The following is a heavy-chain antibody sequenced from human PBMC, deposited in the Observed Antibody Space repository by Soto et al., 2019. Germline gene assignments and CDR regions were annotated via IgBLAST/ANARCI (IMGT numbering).Heavy chain of an antibody. CDR1: GGTFSSYT. Sequence: QVQLVQSGAEVKKPGSSVKVSCKASGGTFSSYTISWVRQAPGQGLEWMGRIIPILGIANYAQKFQGRVTITPDKSTSTAYMEQSSLRSEDTAVYYCASSPGIAVAGSDYWGQGTLVTVSS. CDR3: ASSPGIAVAGSDY. V-gene: IGHV1-69*02. D-gene: IGHD6-19*01. J-gene: IGHJ4*02. CDR2: IIPILGIA.